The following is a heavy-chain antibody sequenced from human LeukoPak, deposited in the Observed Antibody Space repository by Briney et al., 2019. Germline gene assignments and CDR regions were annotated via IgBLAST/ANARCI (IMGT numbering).Heavy chain of an antibody. J-gene: IGHJ4*02. CDR1: GFTFSSYS. CDR2: INSDGSST. Sequence: PGGSLRLSCAASGFTFSSYSMNWVRQAPGKGLEWVSRINSDGSSTSYADSVKGRLTISRDNAKNTLYLQMNSLRAEDTAVYYCARDGIAAAGTEDYWGQGTLVTVSS. V-gene: IGHV3-74*01. CDR3: ARDGIAAAGTEDY. D-gene: IGHD6-13*01.